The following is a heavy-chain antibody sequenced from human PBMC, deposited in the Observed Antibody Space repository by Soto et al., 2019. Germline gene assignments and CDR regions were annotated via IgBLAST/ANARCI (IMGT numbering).Heavy chain of an antibody. V-gene: IGHV3-30-3*01. CDR1: GFTFSSYA. CDR2: ISYDGSNK. CDR3: ARDSITMVRVPIMXV. Sequence: PGGSLRLSCAASGFTFSSYAMHWVRQAPGKGLEWVAVISYDGSNKYYADSVKGRFTISRDNSKNTLYLQMNSLRAEDTAVYYCARDSITMVRVPIMXVWGQGTTVTVS. J-gene: IGHJ6*02. D-gene: IGHD3-10*01.